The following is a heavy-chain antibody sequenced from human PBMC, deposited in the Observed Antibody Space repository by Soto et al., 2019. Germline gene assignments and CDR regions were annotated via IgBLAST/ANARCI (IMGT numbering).Heavy chain of an antibody. V-gene: IGHV3-30*03. CDR1: GFAFSSYG. D-gene: IGHD5-18*01. J-gene: IGHJ4*02. CDR3: VSDRGYGHASVPYS. CDR2: ISYDGSLQ. Sequence: QAQLVESGGGVVQPGRSLRLSCAASGFAFSSYGMHWVRQAPGTGLEWVAVISYDGSLQHYADSVKGRFTISRDNSKNMVLQQISSLRAEDTAVYYCVSDRGYGHASVPYSWGQGALVSVSS.